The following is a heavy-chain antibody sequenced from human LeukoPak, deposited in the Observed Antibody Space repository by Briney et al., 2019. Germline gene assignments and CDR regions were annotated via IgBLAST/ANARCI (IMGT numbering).Heavy chain of an antibody. CDR3: ARDRGSGSYYSPYFDY. D-gene: IGHD3-10*01. CDR1: GYSISSGYY. CDR2: IYHSGST. J-gene: IGHJ4*02. Sequence: SETLSLTCAVSGYSISSGYYWGWIRPPPGKGLEWIGSIYHSGSTYYNPSLKSRVTISVDTSKNQFSLKLSSVTAADTAVHYCARDRGSGSYYSPYFDYWGQGTLVTVSS. V-gene: IGHV4-38-2*02.